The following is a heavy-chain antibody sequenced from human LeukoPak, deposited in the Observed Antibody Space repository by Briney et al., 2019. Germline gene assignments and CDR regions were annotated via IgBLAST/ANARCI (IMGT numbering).Heavy chain of an antibody. CDR2: IYASGNT. CDR1: GGSITTDNYY. J-gene: IGHJ3*02. V-gene: IGHV4-61*02. Sequence: SQTLSLTCTVSGGSITTDNYYWSWIRQPAGKGLEWIGRIYASGNTNYNPSLKSRITILVDTSKNQFSLRLSSVTAADTAAYYCARDFDSPMAFDIWGQGTMVTVSS. D-gene: IGHD3-9*01. CDR3: ARDFDSPMAFDI.